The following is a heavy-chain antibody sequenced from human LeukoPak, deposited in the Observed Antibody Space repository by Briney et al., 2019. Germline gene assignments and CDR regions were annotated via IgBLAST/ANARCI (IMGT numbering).Heavy chain of an antibody. CDR3: AKDQRHEQQWLVIGPADPLDY. CDR2: ISGSGGST. D-gene: IGHD6-19*01. CDR1: GFTFSNYG. Sequence: PGGTLRLSCAASGFTFSNYGMSWVRQAPGKGLEWVSAISGSGGSTYYADSVKGRFTISRDNSKNTLYLQMNSLRAEDTAVYYCAKDQRHEQQWLVIGPADPLDYWGQGTLVTVSS. V-gene: IGHV3-23*01. J-gene: IGHJ4*02.